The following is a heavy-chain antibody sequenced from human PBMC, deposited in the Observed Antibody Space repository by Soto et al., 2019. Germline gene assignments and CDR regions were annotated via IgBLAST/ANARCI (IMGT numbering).Heavy chain of an antibody. CDR1: GFTFSDYY. V-gene: IGHV3-11*05. D-gene: IGHD1-26*01. CDR3: ASDPYSGSSYSDY. CDR2: ISSSSSYT. J-gene: IGHJ4*02. Sequence: GGSLRLSCAASGFTFSDYYVSWIRQAPGKGLEWISYISSSSSYTNYADSVKGRFTISRDNAKNSLYLQMNSLRAEDTAVYYCASDPYSGSSYSDYWGQGTLVTVSS.